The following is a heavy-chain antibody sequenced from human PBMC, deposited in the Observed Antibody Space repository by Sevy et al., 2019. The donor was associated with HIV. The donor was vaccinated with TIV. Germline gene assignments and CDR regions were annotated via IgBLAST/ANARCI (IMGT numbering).Heavy chain of an antibody. Sequence: SETLSLTCTVSGGSISSSSYYWGWIRQPPGKGLEWIGSIYYSGSTYYNPSLKSRVTISVDTSKNQFSLKLSSVTAADPAVYYCARRVRDGYNSNYFDYWGQGTLVTVSS. CDR3: ARRVRDGYNSNYFDY. CDR2: IYYSGST. CDR1: GGSISSSSYY. V-gene: IGHV4-39*01. D-gene: IGHD5-12*01. J-gene: IGHJ4*02.